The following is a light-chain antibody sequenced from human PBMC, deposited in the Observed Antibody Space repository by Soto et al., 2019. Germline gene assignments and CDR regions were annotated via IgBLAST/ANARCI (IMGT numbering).Light chain of an antibody. Sequence: DIQMTQSPSTLSASVGDRVTITCRASQSISSWLAWYQQKPGKAPKLLIYDASSLESGVPSRFSGSGPGTEFTLNISRLQPDDFATYYCQQYNSYSWTFGQGTKVEI. CDR3: QQYNSYSWT. CDR1: QSISSW. J-gene: IGKJ1*01. CDR2: DAS. V-gene: IGKV1-5*01.